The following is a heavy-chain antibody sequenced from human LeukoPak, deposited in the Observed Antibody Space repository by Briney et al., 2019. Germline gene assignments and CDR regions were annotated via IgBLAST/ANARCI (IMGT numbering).Heavy chain of an antibody. CDR2: IRSKAYGGTT. CDR3: TRDAVYYYDSSGYYPDY. V-gene: IGHV3-49*03. J-gene: IGHJ4*02. Sequence: GGSLRLSCTASGFTFGDYAMSWFRQAPGKGLEWVGFIRSKAYGGTTEYAASVKGRSTISRDDSKSIAYLQMNSLKTEDTAVYYCTRDAVYYYDSSGYYPDYWGQGTLVTVSS. D-gene: IGHD3-22*01. CDR1: GFTFGDYA.